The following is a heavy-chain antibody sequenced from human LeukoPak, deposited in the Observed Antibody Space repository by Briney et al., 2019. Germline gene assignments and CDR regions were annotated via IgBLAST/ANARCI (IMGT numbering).Heavy chain of an antibody. D-gene: IGHD3-22*01. CDR3: ARDPDTMIVVWAFDI. J-gene: IGHJ3*02. V-gene: IGHV3-30-3*01. CDR2: ISHDGSNK. Sequence: PGGSLRLSCAASGFTFSSYAMHWVRQAPGKGLEWVAVISHDGSNKYYADSVKGRFTISRDNSKNTLYLQMNSLRAEDTAVYYCARDPDTMIVVWAFDIWGQGTMVTVSS. CDR1: GFTFSSYA.